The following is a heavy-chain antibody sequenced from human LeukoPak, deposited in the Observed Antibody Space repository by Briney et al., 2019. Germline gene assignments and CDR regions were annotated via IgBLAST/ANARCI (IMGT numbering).Heavy chain of an antibody. V-gene: IGHV3-23*01. CDR1: GFTFSSYA. CDR2: ISGSGGST. CDR3: ARDNDPESFDY. J-gene: IGHJ4*02. D-gene: IGHD1-1*01. Sequence: GGSLRLSCAASGFTFSSYAMSWVRQAPGKGLEWVSAISGSGGSTYYADSVKGRFTISRDNAKNSLYLQMNSLRAEDTAVYYCARDNDPESFDYWGQGTLVTVSS.